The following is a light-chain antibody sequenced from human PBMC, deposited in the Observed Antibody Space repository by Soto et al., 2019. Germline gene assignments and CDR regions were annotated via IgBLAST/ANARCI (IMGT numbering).Light chain of an antibody. V-gene: IGKV1-17*01. CDR3: LQDNALPT. J-gene: IGKJ1*01. CDR2: AAS. Sequence: DIQMTQSPSSLSASVGDRVTITCRASQGIRNDLGWCQEKPGQAPKRLIYAASSLQSGGPSRFSGCGSETEFTLTTSSLQPEDFATHFCLQDNALPTFGQGTKVEIK. CDR1: QGIRND.